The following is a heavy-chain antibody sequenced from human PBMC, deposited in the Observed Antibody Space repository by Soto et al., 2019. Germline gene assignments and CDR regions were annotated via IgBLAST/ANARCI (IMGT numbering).Heavy chain of an antibody. CDR1: GYTFTTYG. D-gene: IGHD2-15*01. Sequence: QVHLVQSGAEVKKPGASVKVSCKASGYTFTTYGISWVRQAPGQGLEWMGWISTYNGNTNYEQKLQGRVTMTTDTLTSTGYMELRSLRSDDTAVYYCARRGAYCSGGTCYHFDYWGQGTLVTVSS. V-gene: IGHV1-18*04. J-gene: IGHJ4*02. CDR3: ARRGAYCSGGTCYHFDY. CDR2: ISTYNGNT.